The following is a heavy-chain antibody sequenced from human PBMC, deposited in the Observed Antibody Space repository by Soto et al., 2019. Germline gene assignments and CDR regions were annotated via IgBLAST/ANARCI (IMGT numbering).Heavy chain of an antibody. V-gene: IGHV1-58*01. J-gene: IGHJ4*02. CDR3: AADPVAEY. CDR2: IVVGSVKT. CDR1: WFTFTISA. Sequence: ASVXVSFKASWFTFTISALQWVRQARGQRLEWIGWIVVGSVKTKYEQKFQERVTITRDMSTSTAYMELSSLRSEDTAVYYCAADPVAEYWGQGTLV.